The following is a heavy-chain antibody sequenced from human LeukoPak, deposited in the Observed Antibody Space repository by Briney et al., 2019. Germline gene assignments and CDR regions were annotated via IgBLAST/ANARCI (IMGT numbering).Heavy chain of an antibody. V-gene: IGHV4-4*02. J-gene: IGHJ4*02. Sequence: SETLSLTCTVSGGYISDFNWCSWVRQPPGKGLEWIGDIYHSGATAYNPSLKSRITISQDKSRNYFSLKLKSVTAADTAVYYCARYKFQQWLETLYYFDYWGQGTLVTVSS. D-gene: IGHD6-19*01. CDR1: GGYISDFNW. CDR2: IYHSGAT. CDR3: ARYKFQQWLETLYYFDY.